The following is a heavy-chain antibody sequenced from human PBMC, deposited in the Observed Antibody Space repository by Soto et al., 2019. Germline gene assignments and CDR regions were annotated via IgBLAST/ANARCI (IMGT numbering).Heavy chain of an antibody. Sequence: QVQLVQSGAEVKKPGSSVKVSCKASGGTFSSYAISWVRQAPGQGLEWMGGIIPIFGTANYAQKFQGRVTTTADESTSTAYMELSSLRSEDTAVYYCARGPLIIAADYNWFDPWGQGTLVTVSS. CDR2: IIPIFGTA. CDR1: GGTFSSYA. J-gene: IGHJ5*02. V-gene: IGHV1-69*01. D-gene: IGHD6-13*01. CDR3: ARGPLIIAADYNWFDP.